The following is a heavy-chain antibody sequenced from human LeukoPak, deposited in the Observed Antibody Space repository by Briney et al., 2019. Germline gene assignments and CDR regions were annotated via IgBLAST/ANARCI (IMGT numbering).Heavy chain of an antibody. CDR3: ARGPHYDSSGYSYWYFDL. CDR2: IFYSGNT. CDR1: SGSVSNSHYY. J-gene: IGHJ2*01. Sequence: SETLSLTCTVSSGSVSNSHYYWAWVRQPPGKGLEWLGSIFYSGNTHYNPSLKSRVTISVDTSKNQFSLKLSSVTAADTAVYYCARGPHYDSSGYSYWYFDLWGRGTLVTVSS. D-gene: IGHD3-22*01. V-gene: IGHV4-39*07.